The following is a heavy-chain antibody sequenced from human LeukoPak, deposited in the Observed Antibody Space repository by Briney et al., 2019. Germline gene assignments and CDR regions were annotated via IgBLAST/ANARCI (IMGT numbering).Heavy chain of an antibody. Sequence: PGGSLRLSCAASGFTFSMYGTNWVRQAPGKGLEWVSSISSSSSYIYYADSVKGRFTISRDNAKNSLYLQMNSLRAEDTAVYYCAREYCSGGSCYSDAFDIWGQGTMVTVSS. CDR1: GFTFSMYG. J-gene: IGHJ3*02. D-gene: IGHD2-15*01. V-gene: IGHV3-21*01. CDR3: AREYCSGGSCYSDAFDI. CDR2: ISSSSSYI.